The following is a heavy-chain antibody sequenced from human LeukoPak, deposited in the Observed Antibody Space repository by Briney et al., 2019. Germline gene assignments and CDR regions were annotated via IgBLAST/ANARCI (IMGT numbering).Heavy chain of an antibody. J-gene: IGHJ3*02. Sequence: GESLKISCKGSGYTFTSYWIGWVRQRPGKGLEGMGIIYPGDSDTRYSPSFQGQVTILVDKSTSSAYLQWNSLKATDTAMYYCARHVAPGGGLDIWGQGTMVTVSS. CDR3: ARHVAPGGGLDI. CDR1: GYTFTSYW. CDR2: IYPGDSDT. D-gene: IGHD2-15*01. V-gene: IGHV5-51*01.